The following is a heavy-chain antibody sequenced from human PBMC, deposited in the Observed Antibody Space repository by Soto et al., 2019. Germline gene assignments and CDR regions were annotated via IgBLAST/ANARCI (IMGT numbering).Heavy chain of an antibody. D-gene: IGHD3-16*01. Sequence: GGSLRLSCAASGFTFGGSDMHWVRQAPGKGLEWVSHISSDGNTKHYGDSVKGRFTISRDNSKKTLFLHMNSLTADDTAVYYCAKATYLYHFESWGPGTLVTVSS. CDR3: AKATYLYHFES. CDR2: ISSDGNTK. CDR1: GFTFGGSD. J-gene: IGHJ4*02. V-gene: IGHV3-30*18.